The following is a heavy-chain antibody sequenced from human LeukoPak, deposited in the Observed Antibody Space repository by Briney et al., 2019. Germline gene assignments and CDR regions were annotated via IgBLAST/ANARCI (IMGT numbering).Heavy chain of an antibody. CDR3: ATYSPYGDYHFYWYFDL. V-gene: IGHV1-24*01. CDR2: FDPEDGET. CDR1: GYTLTESS. J-gene: IGHJ2*01. D-gene: IGHD4-17*01. Sequence: ASVKVSCKVSGYTLTESSMHWVRQAPGKGLEWMGGFDPEDGETIYAQKFQGRVTMTEDTSTDTAYMELSSLRSEDTAVYYCATYSPYGDYHFYWYFDLWGRGTLVTVSS.